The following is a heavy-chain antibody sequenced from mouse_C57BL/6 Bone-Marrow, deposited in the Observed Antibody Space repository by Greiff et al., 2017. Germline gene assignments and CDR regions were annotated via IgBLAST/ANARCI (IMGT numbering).Heavy chain of an antibody. CDR1: GYAFTNYL. Sequence: VQLQQSGAELVRPGTSVKVSCKASGYAFTNYLIEWVKQRPGQGLEWIGVINPGSGGTNYHEKFKGKATLTEDKSSSTAYMHLSRLTSEDSAVCFCAISKSWGSWFAYWGQGTLVTVSA. CDR3: AISKSWGSWFAY. D-gene: IGHD3-1*01. V-gene: IGHV1-54*01. J-gene: IGHJ3*01. CDR2: INPGSGGT.